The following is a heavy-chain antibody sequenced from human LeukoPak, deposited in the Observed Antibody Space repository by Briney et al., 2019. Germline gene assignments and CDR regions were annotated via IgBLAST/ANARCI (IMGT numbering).Heavy chain of an antibody. J-gene: IGHJ4*02. V-gene: IGHV3-23*01. CDR2: ISGSGGST. Sequence: GGSLRLSCAASGFTFSTYAMSWVRQAPGKGLEWVSAISGSGGSTYYADSVKGRFTISRDNAKNSLYLQMNSLRAEDTAIYYCATSSVWYRFFDYWGQGTLVTVSS. D-gene: IGHD6-19*01. CDR1: GFTFSTYA. CDR3: ATSSVWYRFFDY.